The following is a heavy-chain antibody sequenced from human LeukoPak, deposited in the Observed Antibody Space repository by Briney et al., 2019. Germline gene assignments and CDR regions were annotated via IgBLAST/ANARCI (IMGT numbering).Heavy chain of an antibody. V-gene: IGHV4-61*09. D-gene: IGHD1-1*01. CDR2: IYRSGST. Sequence: SQTLCLTCTVSGGSISSGSYYWSWIRQPAGKRLEWIGHIYRSGSTNYNPSLKSRVTISVDTSKNQFSLKLNSVTAADTAVYFCARRAYSAAYWKHFDYWGQGTLVTVSS. CDR3: ARRAYSAAYWKHFDY. J-gene: IGHJ4*02. CDR1: GGSISSGSYY.